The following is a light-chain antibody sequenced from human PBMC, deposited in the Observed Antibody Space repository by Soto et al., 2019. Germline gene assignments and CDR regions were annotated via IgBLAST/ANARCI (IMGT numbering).Light chain of an antibody. Sequence: EIVLTQSPGPLSLSPGERATPSCRASQSVSSSYLAWYQQKPGQAPRLLIYGASSRATGIPDRFSGSGSGTDFTLTISRLEPEDFAVYYCQQYGSSTWTFGQGTKVDIK. V-gene: IGKV3-20*01. CDR2: GAS. CDR1: QSVSSSY. CDR3: QQYGSSTWT. J-gene: IGKJ1*01.